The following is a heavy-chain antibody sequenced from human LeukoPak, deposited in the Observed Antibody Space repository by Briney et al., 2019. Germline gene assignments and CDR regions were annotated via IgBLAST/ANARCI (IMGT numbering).Heavy chain of an antibody. Sequence: SETLSLTCAAYGGSFSGHYWSWIRQPPGKGLEWIGEINHSGTTNYNPSLKSRVTISVDTSRHQFSLKVSSVTAADTAVYCCARGSYAEGYWGQGTLVTVSS. D-gene: IGHD5-18*01. V-gene: IGHV4-34*01. J-gene: IGHJ4*02. CDR1: GGSFSGHY. CDR3: ARGSYAEGY. CDR2: INHSGTT.